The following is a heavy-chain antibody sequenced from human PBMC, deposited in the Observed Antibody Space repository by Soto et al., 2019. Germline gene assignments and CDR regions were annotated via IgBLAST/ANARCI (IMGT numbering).Heavy chain of an antibody. CDR2: IYYSGST. V-gene: IGHV4-59*01. CDR3: ARDPIGYGGWFDP. Sequence: SETLSLTCTVSGGSISGYYWSWIRQRPGKGLEWIGYIYYSGSTNYNPSLKSRVTISVDTSKNQFSLKLSSVTAADTAVYYCARDPIGYGGWFDPWGQGTLVTVSS. J-gene: IGHJ5*02. CDR1: GGSISGYY. D-gene: IGHD5-12*01.